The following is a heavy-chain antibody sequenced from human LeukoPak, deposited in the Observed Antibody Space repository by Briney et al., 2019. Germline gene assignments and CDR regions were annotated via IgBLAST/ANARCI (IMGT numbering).Heavy chain of an antibody. J-gene: IGHJ5*02. V-gene: IGHV3-21*01. CDR3: ARVTASGWYP. D-gene: IGHD6-19*01. CDR1: GFTFSNYN. Sequence: PGGSLRLSCAASGFTFSNYNMNWVRQAPGKGLEWVSSISGSGRYIYYADSVKGRFTISRDNAKNSLFLRMNSLRAEDTAVYYCARVTASGWYPWGQGTLVTVSS. CDR2: ISGSGRYI.